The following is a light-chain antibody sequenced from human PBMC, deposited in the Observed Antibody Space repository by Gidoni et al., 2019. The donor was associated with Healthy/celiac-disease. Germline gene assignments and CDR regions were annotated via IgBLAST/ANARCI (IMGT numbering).Light chain of an antibody. CDR2: QDS. J-gene: IGLJ2*01. Sequence: SYELTQPPSVSVPPGQTASITRSVDKWGNKYACWYQQKPGQSPMLVIYQDSKRPSGIPERFSGSNAGNTATLTIGGTQAMDDADYYCQAWDSSTVVFGGGTKLTVL. CDR1: KWGNKY. V-gene: IGLV3-1*01. CDR3: QAWDSSTVV.